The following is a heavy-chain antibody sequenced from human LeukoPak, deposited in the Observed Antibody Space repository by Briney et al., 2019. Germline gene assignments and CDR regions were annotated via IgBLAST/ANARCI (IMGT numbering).Heavy chain of an antibody. CDR1: GFTFSDYY. J-gene: IGHJ3*02. CDR3: AREYYDILTGYSNAFDI. Sequence: PGGSLRLSCAASGFTFSDYYMSWIRQAPGKGLEWVSYISRSGSTIYYADSVKGRFTISRDNAKNSLYLQMNSLRAEDTAVYYCAREYYDILTGYSNAFDIWGQGTMVTVSS. D-gene: IGHD3-9*01. CDR2: ISRSGSTI. V-gene: IGHV3-11*01.